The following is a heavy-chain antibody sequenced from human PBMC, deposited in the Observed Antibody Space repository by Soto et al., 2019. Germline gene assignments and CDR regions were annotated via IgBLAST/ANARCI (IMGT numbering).Heavy chain of an antibody. D-gene: IGHD6-6*01. J-gene: IGHJ4*02. Sequence: EVQLVESGGGLVQPGGSLRLSCTASGFTFSDHYMEWVRQAPGKERAWVGRAGKKPNFYTIEYAGSVKGRFTISREDSDNSLRLQMDSLKAADTAMYYCTRERIHSSTSYLIDSFDSWGQGTLVTVSS. CDR2: AGKKPNFYTI. CDR1: GFTFSDHY. V-gene: IGHV3-72*01. CDR3: TRERIHSSTSYLIDSFDS.